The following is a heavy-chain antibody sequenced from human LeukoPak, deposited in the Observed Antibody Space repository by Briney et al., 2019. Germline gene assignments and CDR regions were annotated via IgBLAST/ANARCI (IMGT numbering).Heavy chain of an antibody. CDR1: GFTFSSYW. V-gene: IGHV3-7*01. J-gene: IGHJ4*02. CDR2: IKQDGSEK. Sequence: PGGSLRLSCAASGFTFSSYWMGWVRQAPGKGLEWVANIKQDGSEKYYVDSVKGRFTISRDNARNSLYLQMNSLRAEDTAVYYCARVISSWYCDYWGQGTLVTVSS. D-gene: IGHD6-13*01. CDR3: ARVISSWYCDY.